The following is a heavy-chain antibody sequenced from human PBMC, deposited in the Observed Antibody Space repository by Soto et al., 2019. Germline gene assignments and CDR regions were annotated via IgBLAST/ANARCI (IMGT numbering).Heavy chain of an antibody. CDR3: ARDNVVVVAASPHS. V-gene: IGHV3-30-3*01. J-gene: IGHJ4*02. CDR2: ISYDGSNK. Sequence: QVQLVESGGGVVQPGRSLRLSCAASGFTFSSYAMHWVRQAPGKGLEWVAVISYDGSNKYYADSVKGRFTISRDNSKNTLYLQMDSLRAEDTAVYYCARDNVVVVAASPHSWGQGTLVTVSS. D-gene: IGHD2-15*01. CDR1: GFTFSSYA.